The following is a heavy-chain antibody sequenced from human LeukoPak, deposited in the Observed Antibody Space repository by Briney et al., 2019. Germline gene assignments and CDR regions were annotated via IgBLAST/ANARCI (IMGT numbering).Heavy chain of an antibody. J-gene: IGHJ4*02. Sequence: GGSLRLSCAASGFTFSSYGMHWVRQAPGKGLEWVAVISYDGSNKYYADSVKGRLTMSRDNSKNTLYLQMNSLRAEDTAVYYCAKEEDYDSSGSHFDYWGQGALVTVSS. D-gene: IGHD3-22*01. V-gene: IGHV3-30*18. CDR1: GFTFSSYG. CDR2: ISYDGSNK. CDR3: AKEEDYDSSGSHFDY.